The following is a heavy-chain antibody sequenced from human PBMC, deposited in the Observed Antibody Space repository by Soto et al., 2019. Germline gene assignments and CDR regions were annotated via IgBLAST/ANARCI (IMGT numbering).Heavy chain of an antibody. D-gene: IGHD5-12*01. Sequence: GGSLRLSCAASGFTFSSYGMHWVRQAPGKGLEWVAVISYDGSNKYYADSVKGRFTISRDNSKNTLYLQMNSLRAEDTAVYYCAKDRGYGGLDYWGQGTLVTVSS. CDR2: ISYDGSNK. CDR1: GFTFSSYG. CDR3: AKDRGYGGLDY. V-gene: IGHV3-30*18. J-gene: IGHJ4*02.